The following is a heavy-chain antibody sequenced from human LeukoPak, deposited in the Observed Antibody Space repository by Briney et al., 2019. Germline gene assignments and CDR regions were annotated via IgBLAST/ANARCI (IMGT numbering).Heavy chain of an antibody. CDR2: IIPIFGTA. D-gene: IGHD6-19*01. V-gene: IGHV1-69*13. CDR1: GGTFSSYA. J-gene: IGHJ4*02. CDR3: ARVTTGYSSGWWSL. Sequence: SVKVSCKASGGTFSSYAISWVRQAPGQGLEWMGGIIPIFGTANYAQKFQGRVTITADESTSTAYTELSSLRSEDTAVYYCARVTTGYSSGWWSLWGQGTLVTVSS.